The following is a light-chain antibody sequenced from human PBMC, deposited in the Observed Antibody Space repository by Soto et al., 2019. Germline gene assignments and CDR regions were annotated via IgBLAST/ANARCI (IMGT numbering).Light chain of an antibody. CDR1: SSNIGAGYD. CDR3: QSYDSTLSARDV. J-gene: IGLJ1*01. V-gene: IGLV1-40*01. Sequence: QSVLTQPPSVSGAPGQRVTISCTGRSSNIGAGYDVHWYQQRPGTAPKLLIFGNINRPSGVPDRFSGSKSGTSASLAITGLQAEDEGDYYCQSYDSTLSARDVFGTGTEVTVL. CDR2: GNI.